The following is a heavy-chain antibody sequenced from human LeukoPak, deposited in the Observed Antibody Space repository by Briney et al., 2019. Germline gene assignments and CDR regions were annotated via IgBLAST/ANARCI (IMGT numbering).Heavy chain of an antibody. CDR3: AKDDAIFGVVIMASFDY. CDR2: ISGSGGST. Sequence: PGGSLRLSCAASGFTFSSYAMSWVRQAPGKGLEWVSAISGSGGSTYYADSVKGRFTISRDNSKNTLYLQMNSLRAEDTAVYYCAKDDAIFGVVIMASFDYWGQGTLVTVSS. J-gene: IGHJ4*02. CDR1: GFTFSSYA. D-gene: IGHD3-3*01. V-gene: IGHV3-23*01.